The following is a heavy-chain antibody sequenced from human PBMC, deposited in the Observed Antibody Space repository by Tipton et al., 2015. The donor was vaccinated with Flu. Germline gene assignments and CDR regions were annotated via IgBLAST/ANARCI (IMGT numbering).Heavy chain of an antibody. CDR1: GGSISSDY. Sequence: TLSLTCTVSGGSISSDYWSWIRQPPGKGLEWIGSILYSGIPKNNPSLKSRVTISGDTSRNQFSLRLSSVTAADTAVYFCAREAAPTPGAGYQYESWGQGKLVTVSS. V-gene: IGHV4-59*12. CDR2: ILYSGIP. J-gene: IGHJ5*02. CDR3: AREAAPTPGAGYQYES. D-gene: IGHD3-10*01.